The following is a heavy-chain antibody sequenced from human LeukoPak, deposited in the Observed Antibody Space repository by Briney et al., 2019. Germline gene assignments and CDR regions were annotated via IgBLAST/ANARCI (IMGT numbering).Heavy chain of an antibody. CDR2: INHSGST. Sequence: SETLSLTCAVYGGSFSGYYWSWIRQPPGKGLEWIGEINHSGSTNYNPSLKSRVTISVDTSKNQFSLKLSSVTAADTAVYYCAGRYYYYYYMDVWGEGTTVTISS. CDR1: GGSFSGYY. J-gene: IGHJ6*03. V-gene: IGHV4-34*01. CDR3: AGRYYYYYYMDV.